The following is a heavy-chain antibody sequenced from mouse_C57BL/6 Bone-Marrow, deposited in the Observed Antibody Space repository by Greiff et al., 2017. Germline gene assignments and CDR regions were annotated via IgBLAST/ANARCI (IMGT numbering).Heavy chain of an antibody. CDR2: ISSGGSYT. Sequence: EVKLVESGGGLVKPGGSLKLSCAASGFTFSSYAMSWVRQSPEERLEWVAEISSGGSYTYYPDTVTGRFTISRDNAKNTLYLEMSSLRSEDTAMYYCARDRGTAWFAYWGQGTLVTVSA. CDR1: GFTFSSYA. J-gene: IGHJ3*01. CDR3: ARDRGTAWFAY. V-gene: IGHV5-9-4*01. D-gene: IGHD2-14*01.